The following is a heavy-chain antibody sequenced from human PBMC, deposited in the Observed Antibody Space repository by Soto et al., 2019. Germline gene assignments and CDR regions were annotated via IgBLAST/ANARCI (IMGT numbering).Heavy chain of an antibody. J-gene: IGHJ6*02. D-gene: IGHD3-16*01. Sequence: QVQLVQSGAEVKKPGSSVKVSCKASGGTFSSYAISWVRQAPGQGLEWMGGVIPLFGTADYAQKFQGRVTTTADESTSTGYMELSSLRSEDTAVYYCASSRLGGTGYYYGMDVWGQGTTVTVSS. CDR1: GGTFSSYA. V-gene: IGHV1-69*12. CDR3: ASSRLGGTGYYYGMDV. CDR2: VIPLFGTA.